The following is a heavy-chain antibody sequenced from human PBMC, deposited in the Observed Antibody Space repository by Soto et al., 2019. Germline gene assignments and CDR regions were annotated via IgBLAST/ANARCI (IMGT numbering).Heavy chain of an antibody. D-gene: IGHD1-20*01. V-gene: IGHV3-33*01. CDR3: ARGSITGGIDY. J-gene: IGHJ4*02. CDR1: GFTFSSYG. Sequence: QVQLVESGGGVVQPGRSLRLSCAASGFTFSSYGMHWVRQAPGKGLEWVAVIWYDGSNKYYADSVKGRFTISRDNSKNTLYLQINSLRAEDTAVYYCARGSITGGIDYWGQGTLVTVSS. CDR2: IWYDGSNK.